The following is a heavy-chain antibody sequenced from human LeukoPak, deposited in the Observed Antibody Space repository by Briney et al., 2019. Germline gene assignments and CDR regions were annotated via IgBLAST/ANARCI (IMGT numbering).Heavy chain of an antibody. J-gene: IGHJ3*02. CDR2: IHTSGST. CDR3: ARLMYYYDSSGYYSAFDI. D-gene: IGHD3-22*01. V-gene: IGHV4-61*02. Sequence: SETLSLTCTVSGGSISSGSYYWSWIRQPAGKGLEWIGRIHTSGSTNYNPSLKSRVTIPVDTSKNQFSLKLRSVTAADTAVCYCARLMYYYDSSGYYSAFDIWGQGTMVTVSS. CDR1: GGSISSGSYY.